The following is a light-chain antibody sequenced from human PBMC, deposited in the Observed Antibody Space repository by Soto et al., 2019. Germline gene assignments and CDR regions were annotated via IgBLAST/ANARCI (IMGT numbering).Light chain of an antibody. V-gene: IGKV1-5*01. CDR1: QNIGRW. J-gene: IGKJ1*01. Sequence: DIQMTQSPSTLSASIGDRVTISCRASQNIGRWLAWYQQKPGTAPNLLIYHASNLRGGVPSRFSGGGSGTEFTLTISSQQPDDIATYSCQHDNIYSWTFGQGTKVEIK. CDR3: QHDNIYSWT. CDR2: HAS.